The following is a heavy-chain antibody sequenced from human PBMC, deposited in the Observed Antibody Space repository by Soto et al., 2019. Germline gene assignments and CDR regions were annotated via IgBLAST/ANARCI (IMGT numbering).Heavy chain of an antibody. CDR2: IKSKTDGGTT. Sequence: EVQLVESGGGLVKPGGSLRLSCAASGFTFSNAWMSWVRQAPGKGLEWVGRIKSKTDGGTTDYAAPVKGRFTISRDDSKNTLYLQMNSLKSEDTAVYYCTPVSLVLRFLEWAFDPWGQGTLVTVSS. CDR3: TPVSLVLRFLEWAFDP. D-gene: IGHD3-3*01. J-gene: IGHJ5*02. V-gene: IGHV3-15*01. CDR1: GFTFSNAW.